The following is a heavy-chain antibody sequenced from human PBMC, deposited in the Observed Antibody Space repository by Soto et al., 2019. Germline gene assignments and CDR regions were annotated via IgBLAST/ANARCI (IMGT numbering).Heavy chain of an antibody. D-gene: IGHD6-13*01. Sequence: GESLKISCKGSGYSFTSYWISWVRQMPGKGLEWMGRIDPSDSYTNYSPSFQGHVTISADKSISTAYLQWSSLKASDTAMYYCVRLIRHQRSSIDFWGQGTLLTVT. V-gene: IGHV5-10-1*01. CDR1: GYSFTSYW. CDR2: IDPSDSYT. CDR3: VRLIRHQRSSIDF. J-gene: IGHJ4*02.